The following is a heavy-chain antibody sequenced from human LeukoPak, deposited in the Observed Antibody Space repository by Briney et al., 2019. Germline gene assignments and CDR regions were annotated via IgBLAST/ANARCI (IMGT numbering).Heavy chain of an antibody. Sequence: PGGSLRLSCAASGFTFSSYEMNWVRQAPGKGLDWVSYISTSGSTIYYADSVKGRFTISRDNAKNSLYLQMNSLRAEDTAVYYCARVLGDSNYDFDYWGQGTLVTVSS. V-gene: IGHV3-48*03. CDR2: ISTSGSTI. J-gene: IGHJ4*02. CDR3: ARVLGDSNYDFDY. CDR1: GFTFSSYE. D-gene: IGHD4-11*01.